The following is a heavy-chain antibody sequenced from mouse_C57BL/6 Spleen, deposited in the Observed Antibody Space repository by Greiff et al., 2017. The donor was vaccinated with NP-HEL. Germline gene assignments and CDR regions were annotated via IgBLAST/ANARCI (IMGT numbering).Heavy chain of an antibody. Sequence: EVKLMESGGDLVKPGGSLKLSCAASGFTFSSYGMSWVRQTPDKRLEWVATISSGGSYTYYPDSVKGRFTISRDNAKNTLYLQMSSLKSEDTAMYYCARPFYYGSSPAWFAYWGQRTLVTVSA. D-gene: IGHD1-1*01. V-gene: IGHV5-6*01. CDR3: ARPFYYGSSPAWFAY. CDR2: ISSGGSYT. CDR1: GFTFSSYG. J-gene: IGHJ3*01.